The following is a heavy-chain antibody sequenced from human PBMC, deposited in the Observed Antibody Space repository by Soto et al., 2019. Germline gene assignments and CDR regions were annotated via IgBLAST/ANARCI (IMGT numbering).Heavy chain of an antibody. CDR1: GFTFSNYG. CDR3: VIFGPAYDFWSAPRSAPTSDFDY. V-gene: IGHV3-30*03. Sequence: QVQLVESGGGVVQPGRSLRLSCAASGFTFSNYGMHWVRQAPGKGLEWVAVISYDGSSKYYADSVKGRFTISRDTSKSTLYLQMNSLKADDTAVYYCVIFGPAYDFWSAPRSAPTSDFDYWGQGTLVTVSS. J-gene: IGHJ4*02. D-gene: IGHD3-3*01. CDR2: ISYDGSSK.